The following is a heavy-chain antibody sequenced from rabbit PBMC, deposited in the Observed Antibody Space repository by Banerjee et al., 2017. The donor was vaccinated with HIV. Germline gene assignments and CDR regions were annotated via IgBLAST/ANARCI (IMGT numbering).Heavy chain of an antibody. J-gene: IGHJ4*01. V-gene: IGHV1S47*01. Sequence: QEQLVESGGGLVQPEGSLSLTCKASGFDFSSNAMCWVRQAPGKGLELIACIYNGDGSTWYASWVNGRFTISRSTSLNTVDLQMTSLTAADTATYFCARDDGGGGIAFNLWGQGTLVTVS. CDR2: IYNGDGST. D-gene: IGHD2-1*01. CDR1: GFDFSSNA. CDR3: ARDDGGGGIAFNL.